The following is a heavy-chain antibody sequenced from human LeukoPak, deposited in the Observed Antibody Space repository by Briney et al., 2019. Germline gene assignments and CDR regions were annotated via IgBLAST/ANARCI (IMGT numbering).Heavy chain of an antibody. D-gene: IGHD5-18*01. CDR3: ARGSSGYSYGFDY. J-gene: IGHJ4*02. CDR2: ISSSSSYI. CDR1: GFTFSSYS. Sequence: GGSLRLSCAASGFTFSSYSMNWVRQAPGKGLDWVSSISSSSSYIYYADSVKGRFTISRDNAKNSLYLQMNSLRAEDTAVYYCARGSSGYSYGFDYWGQGTLVTVSS. V-gene: IGHV3-21*01.